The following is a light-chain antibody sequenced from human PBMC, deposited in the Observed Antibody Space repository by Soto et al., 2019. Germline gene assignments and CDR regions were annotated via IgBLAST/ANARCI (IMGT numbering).Light chain of an antibody. J-gene: IGKJ5*01. Sequence: DIQMTQSPSTLSGSVGDRVTITCRASQSISSWLAWYQQKPGKAPKLLIYAASSLQSGVPSRFSGSGSGTDFTLTISSLQPEDFATFYCQQSYSTPITFGQGTRLEIK. CDR2: AAS. CDR3: QQSYSTPIT. V-gene: IGKV1-39*01. CDR1: QSISSW.